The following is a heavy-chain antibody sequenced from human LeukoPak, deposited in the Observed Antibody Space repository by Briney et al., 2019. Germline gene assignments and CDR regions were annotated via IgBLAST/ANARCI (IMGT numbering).Heavy chain of an antibody. CDR2: IYPGDSDT. CDR1: GYTFTSYW. D-gene: IGHD2-8*01. Sequence: PGESREISCKGSGYTFTSYWIGWVRPMPGKGLEWMGSIYPGDSDTRYRPSFQGQVTISADKSINTAYVQWSSLKASDTAMYYCARPKYGDYYYMDVWGKGTTVTVSS. J-gene: IGHJ6*03. V-gene: IGHV5-51*01. CDR3: ARPKYGDYYYMDV.